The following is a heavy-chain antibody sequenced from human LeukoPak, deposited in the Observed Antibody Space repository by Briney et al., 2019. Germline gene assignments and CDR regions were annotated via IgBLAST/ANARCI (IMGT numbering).Heavy chain of an antibody. CDR3: ARDSGRLYLYGLDV. D-gene: IGHD5-24*01. CDR1: GYIFTSHC. V-gene: IGHV1-18*01. Sequence: ASVRVSCKGSGYIFTSHCLNWVRQTPGQGLQWMGEINVYTGDAKYAQDFQGRVTLTRDTSSSTAFMELRSLTYEDTAIYYCARDSGRLYLYGLDVWGQGTTATVSS. J-gene: IGHJ6*02. CDR2: INVYTGDA.